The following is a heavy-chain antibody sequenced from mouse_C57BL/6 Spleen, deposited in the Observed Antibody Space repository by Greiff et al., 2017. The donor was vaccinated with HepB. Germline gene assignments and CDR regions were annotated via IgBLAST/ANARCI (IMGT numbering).Heavy chain of an antibody. Sequence: VKLVESGPELVKPGASVKISCKASGYAFSSSWMNWVKQRPGRGLEWIGRIYPGDGDTNYNGTFKGKATLTADKSSSTAYMQLSSLTSEDSAVYFCARFDGYYDYWGQGTTLTVSS. CDR3: ARFDGYYDY. V-gene: IGHV1-82*01. CDR1: GYAFSSSW. CDR2: IYPGDGDT. J-gene: IGHJ2*01. D-gene: IGHD2-3*01.